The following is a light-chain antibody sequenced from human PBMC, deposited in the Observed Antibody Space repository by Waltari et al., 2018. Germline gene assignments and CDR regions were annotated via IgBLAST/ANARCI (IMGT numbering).Light chain of an antibody. CDR1: SSDVGGYNY. V-gene: IGLV2-8*01. J-gene: IGLJ2*01. CDR3: SSYAGTNNHVL. Sequence: QSALTQPPSASGSPGQSVTISCTGTSSDVGGYNYVSWYQQHPGKVPKLMIYEVTERPSGVPDRFSGSKSGNTASLTVSGLQAEDEATYYCSSYAGTNNHVLFGGGTKLTVL. CDR2: EVT.